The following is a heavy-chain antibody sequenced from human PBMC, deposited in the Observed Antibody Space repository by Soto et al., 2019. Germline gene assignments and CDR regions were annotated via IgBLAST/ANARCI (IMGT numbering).Heavy chain of an antibody. CDR2: INVGNGNT. D-gene: IGHD6-13*01. CDR3: ARGAYSSTYYYAMDV. Sequence: ASVKVSCKASGYSFTSYAMYWVRQAPGQRLDWMGWINVGNGNTKYSQNFQGRVTITRDTSASTAYMELSSLRSEDTAIYYCARGAYSSTYYYAMDVWGQGTTVTVSS. CDR1: GYSFTSYA. J-gene: IGHJ6*02. V-gene: IGHV1-3*01.